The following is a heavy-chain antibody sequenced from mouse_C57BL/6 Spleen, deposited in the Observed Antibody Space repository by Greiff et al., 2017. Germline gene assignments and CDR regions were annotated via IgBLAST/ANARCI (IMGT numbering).Heavy chain of an antibody. D-gene: IGHD4-1*01. Sequence: VQLQQSGPELVKPGASVKISCKASGYSFTDYNMNWVKQSNGKSLEWIGVINPNYGTTSYNQKFKGKATLTVDQSSSTAYMQLNSLTSEDSAVXYCAKLTGTDWYFDVWGTGTTVTVSS. CDR1: GYSFTDYN. J-gene: IGHJ1*03. V-gene: IGHV1-39*01. CDR2: INPNYGTT. CDR3: AKLTGTDWYFDV.